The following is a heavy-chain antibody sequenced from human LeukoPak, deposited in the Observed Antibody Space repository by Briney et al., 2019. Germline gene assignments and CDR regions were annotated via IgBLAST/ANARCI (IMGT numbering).Heavy chain of an antibody. V-gene: IGHV3-21*01. Sequence: PGGSLRLSCAASGFTFSSYSMNWVRQAPGKGLEWVSSISSSSSYIYYADSVKGRFTISRDNAKNSLYLQMNSLRAEDTAVYYCASSLPNYYDSSGYYFGRNYGARGPLATVSS. J-gene: IGHJ4*02. D-gene: IGHD3-22*01. CDR3: ASSLPNYYDSSGYYFGRNY. CDR1: GFTFSSYS. CDR2: ISSSSSYI.